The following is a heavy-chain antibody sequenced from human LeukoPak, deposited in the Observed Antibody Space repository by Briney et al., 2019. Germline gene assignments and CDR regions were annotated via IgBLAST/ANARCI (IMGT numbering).Heavy chain of an antibody. V-gene: IGHV3-23*01. CDR2: ISGSGTKT. CDR3: ARGRRIGTNLYYFDF. CDR1: GFTFSTYA. J-gene: IGHJ4*02. D-gene: IGHD1-26*01. Sequence: GGSLRLSCAASGFTFSTYAITWVRQAPGRGLEWVSGISGSGTKTYSADSVKGRFTISRDNSKNTVYLQMNSLRAEDTAVYFCARGRRIGTNLYYFDFWGQGAPVTVSS.